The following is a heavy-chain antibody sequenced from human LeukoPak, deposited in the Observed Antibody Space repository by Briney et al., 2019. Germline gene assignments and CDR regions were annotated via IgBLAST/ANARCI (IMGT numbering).Heavy chain of an antibody. CDR1: GFTFSTYG. D-gene: IGHD3-10*01. J-gene: IGHJ3*01. CDR2: ISGSGVGI. Sequence: PGGSLRLSCAASGFTFSTYGMSWVRQAPGKGLEWVSAISGSGVGIYYAGSVKGRFTISRDNAKNTLYLQMNSLRAEDTAVYDCAKVHTAPYITRDPFDLWGGGTMVSVS. V-gene: IGHV3-23*01. CDR3: AKVHTAPYITRDPFDL.